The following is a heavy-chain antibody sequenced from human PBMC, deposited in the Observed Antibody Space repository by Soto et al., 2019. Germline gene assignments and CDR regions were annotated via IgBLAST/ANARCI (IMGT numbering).Heavy chain of an antibody. CDR2: INHSGST. CDR3: ESRGYCSGGSCSIFDY. Sequence: SETLSLTCAVYGGSFSGYYWSWIRQPPGKGLEWIGEINHSGSTNYNPSLKSRVTISVDTSKNQFSLKLSSVTAADTAVYYCESRGYCSGGSCSIFDYWGQGTLVTVSS. D-gene: IGHD2-15*01. J-gene: IGHJ4*02. CDR1: GGSFSGYY. V-gene: IGHV4-34*01.